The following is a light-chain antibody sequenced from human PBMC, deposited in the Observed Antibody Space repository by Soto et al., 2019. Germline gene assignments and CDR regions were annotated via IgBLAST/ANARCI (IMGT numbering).Light chain of an antibody. V-gene: IGKV3-15*01. CDR2: GAS. Sequence: EIVMTQSPATLSVSPGERATLSCRASQSVSSNLAWYQQKPGQAPRLLIYGASTRATGIPARFSGSGSGTEFTITIRSLQSEDFAVYYCQQYNNWPPLTLGGGTTVEIK. CDR3: QQYNNWPPLT. J-gene: IGKJ4*01. CDR1: QSVSSN.